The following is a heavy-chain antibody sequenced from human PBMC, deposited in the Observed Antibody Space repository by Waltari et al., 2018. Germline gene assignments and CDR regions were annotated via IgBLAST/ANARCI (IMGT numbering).Heavy chain of an antibody. CDR3: ARGRVGDGDCLDS. CDR1: GFIFSDYE. CDR2: INPSGYV. D-gene: IGHD2-21*02. Sequence: EIQLVESGGGLVQPGGSLRLSCEVSGFIFSDYEMNWVRQAPGQGLGWVSFINPSGYVIYAESVKGRFTISRDNSKSSLFLQMNSLRGEDTAVYFCARGRVGDGDCLDSWGQGTLVTVSS. J-gene: IGHJ5*01. V-gene: IGHV3-48*03.